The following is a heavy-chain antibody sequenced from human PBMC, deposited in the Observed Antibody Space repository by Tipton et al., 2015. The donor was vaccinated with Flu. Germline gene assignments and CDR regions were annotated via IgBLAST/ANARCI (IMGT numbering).Heavy chain of an antibody. J-gene: IGHJ6*02. Sequence: TLSLTCTVSGGSISSSSYYWGWIRQPPGKGLEWIGSIYHSGSTFYHPSLKSRVTISVDTSKNQFSLKLSSVTAADTAVYYCARGDGVGRGWYYSGGNSYYGMDLWGQGTTVIVSS. CDR3: ARGDGVGRGWYYSGGNSYYGMDL. CDR1: GGSISSSSYY. D-gene: IGHD6-19*01. V-gene: IGHV4-39*07. CDR2: IYHSGST.